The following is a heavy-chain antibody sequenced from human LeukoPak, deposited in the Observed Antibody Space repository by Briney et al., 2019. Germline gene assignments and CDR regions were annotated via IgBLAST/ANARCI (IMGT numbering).Heavy chain of an antibody. CDR3: ARGYCSGGSCYSDY. J-gene: IGHJ4*02. CDR2: IIPIFGTA. D-gene: IGHD2-15*01. Sequence: ASVKVSCKASGGTFSSYAISWVRQAPGQGLEWMGGIIPIFGTANYAQKFQGRVTITADESTSTAYMELSSLRSEDTAVYYCARGYCSGGSCYSDYWGQGTLVTVSS. CDR1: GGTFSSYA. V-gene: IGHV1-69*13.